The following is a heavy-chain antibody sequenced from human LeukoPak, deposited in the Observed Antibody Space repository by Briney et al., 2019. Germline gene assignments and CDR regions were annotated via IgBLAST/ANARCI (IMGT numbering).Heavy chain of an antibody. CDR1: GFTFSSYN. Sequence: GGSLRLSCAASGFTFSSYNMNWVRQAPGKGLEWVSSITSSSSFIYYADSVKGRFTISRDNAKNSLYLQINSLRAEDTAVYYCARDPYSGGYGDYYYYYMDVWGKGTTVTISS. J-gene: IGHJ6*03. CDR2: ITSSSSFI. CDR3: ARDPYSGGYGDYYYYYMDV. D-gene: IGHD1-26*01. V-gene: IGHV3-21*01.